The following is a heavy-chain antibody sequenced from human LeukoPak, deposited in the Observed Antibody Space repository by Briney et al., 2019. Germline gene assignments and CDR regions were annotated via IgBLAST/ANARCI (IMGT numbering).Heavy chain of an antibody. CDR3: ARDGGSFSYNMDV. CDR2: LKLYDGSI. J-gene: IGHJ6*02. Sequence: ASVKVSCKASGYTFIRYHMHWVRQAPGQGLEWIGVLKLYDGSISHAQKFQGRVTMTSDTSTSTVYMELSSLRPEDTAVYFCARDGGSFSYNMDVRGQGTTVTVSS. CDR1: GYTFIRYH. V-gene: IGHV1-46*01. D-gene: IGHD1-26*01.